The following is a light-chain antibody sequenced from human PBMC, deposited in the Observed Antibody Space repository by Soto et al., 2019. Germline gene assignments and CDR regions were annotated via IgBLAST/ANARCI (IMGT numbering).Light chain of an antibody. Sequence: EIVLTQSPATLSLSPGYRFALSCRASQSVGTSLAWYQQKPGQTPRLLIYEAAIRATGIPARFSGSGSGTDFTLTISRLEPEDFAVYYCQQYTSSLITFGQGTRLEIK. CDR3: QQYTSSLIT. V-gene: IGKV3-11*01. J-gene: IGKJ5*01. CDR2: EAA. CDR1: QSVGTS.